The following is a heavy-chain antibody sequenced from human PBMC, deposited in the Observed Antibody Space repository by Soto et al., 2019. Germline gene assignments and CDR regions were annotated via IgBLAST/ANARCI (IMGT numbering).Heavy chain of an antibody. V-gene: IGHV4-34*01. CDR2: INHSGST. Sequence: QVQLQQWGAGLLKPSETLSLTCAVYGGSFSGYYWSWIRQPPGKGLEWIGEINHSGSTNYNPSLKRRVTISADTSKNQFALKLSSVTAADTAVYYCARGLGRIFDYWGQGTLVTVSS. CDR3: ARGLGRIFDY. J-gene: IGHJ4*02. D-gene: IGHD1-26*01. CDR1: GGSFSGYY.